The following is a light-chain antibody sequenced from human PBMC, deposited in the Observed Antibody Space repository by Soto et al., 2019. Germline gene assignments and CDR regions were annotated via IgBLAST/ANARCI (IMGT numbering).Light chain of an antibody. J-gene: IGLJ2*01. CDR3: DTWDGNTRV. CDR1: SGHSSYI. V-gene: IGLV4-60*02. CDR2: LEGSGSY. Sequence: QPVLTQSSSASASLGSSVKLTCTLSSGHSSYIIAWHQQQPGKAPRYLMKLEGSGSYNKGSGVPDRFSGSSSGADRYLTISNLPFEDEADYYCDTWDGNTRVLGGGTKHTVI.